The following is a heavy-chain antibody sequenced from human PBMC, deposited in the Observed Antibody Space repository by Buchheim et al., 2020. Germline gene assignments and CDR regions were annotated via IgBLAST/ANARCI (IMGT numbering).Heavy chain of an antibody. CDR3: AKDLDIVVVPADYGMDV. CDR1: GFTFSSYG. V-gene: IGHV3-30*18. CDR2: ISYDGSNK. J-gene: IGHJ6*02. Sequence: QVQLVESGGGVVQPGRSLRLSCAASGFTFSSYGMHWVRQAPGKGLEWVAVISYDGSNKYYADSVKGRFTISRDNSKNTPYLQMNSLRAEDTAVYYCAKDLDIVVVPADYGMDVWGQGTT. D-gene: IGHD2-2*03.